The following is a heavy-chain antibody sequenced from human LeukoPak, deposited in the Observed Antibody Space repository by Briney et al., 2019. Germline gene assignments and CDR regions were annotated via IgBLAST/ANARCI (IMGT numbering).Heavy chain of an antibody. Sequence: PSETLSLTCAVYVGSFSGYYWSWIRQPPGKGLEWIGEINHSGSTNYNSSLNSRVTISIATSKNQFSLKLNSVTATDTAVYYCARLGTSDWAWYFDLWGRGTLVTVSS. CDR3: ARLGTSDWAWYFDL. CDR2: INHSGST. CDR1: VGSFSGYY. V-gene: IGHV4-34*01. D-gene: IGHD6-19*01. J-gene: IGHJ2*01.